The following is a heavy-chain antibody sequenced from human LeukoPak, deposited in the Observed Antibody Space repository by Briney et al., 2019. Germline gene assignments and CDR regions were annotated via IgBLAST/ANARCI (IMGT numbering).Heavy chain of an antibody. CDR1: GCTFSIYA. Sequence: TVTVSCKATGCTFSIYAISWVRQAPGQGLEWMGRIIPILGIANYAQKFQGRVTITADKSTSKAYMELSSLRSEDTAVYYCASWVYGSGSYYTYYFDYWGQGTLVTVSS. D-gene: IGHD3-10*01. V-gene: IGHV1-69*04. CDR2: IIPILGIA. CDR3: ASWVYGSGSYYTYYFDY. J-gene: IGHJ4*02.